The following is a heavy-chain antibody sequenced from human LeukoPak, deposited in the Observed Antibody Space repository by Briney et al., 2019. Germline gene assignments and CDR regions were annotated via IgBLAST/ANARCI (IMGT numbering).Heavy chain of an antibody. Sequence: GASVKVSCKVSGYTLTELSMHWVRQAPGKGLEWMGGFDPEDGETIYAQKFQGRVTMTEDTSTDTAYMELSSLRSEDTALYYCAKDKVWFGELSTSGAFDIWGQGTMVTVSS. CDR1: GYTLTELS. CDR3: AKDKVWFGELSTSGAFDI. J-gene: IGHJ3*02. V-gene: IGHV1-24*01. D-gene: IGHD3-10*01. CDR2: FDPEDGET.